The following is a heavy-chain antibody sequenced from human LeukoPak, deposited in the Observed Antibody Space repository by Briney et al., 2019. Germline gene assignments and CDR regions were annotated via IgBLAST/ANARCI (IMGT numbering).Heavy chain of an antibody. V-gene: IGHV4-34*01. CDR2: IYYSGST. J-gene: IGHJ4*02. D-gene: IGHD6-19*01. Sequence: SETLSLTCAVYGGSFSGYYWSWIRQHPGKGLEWIGYIYYSGSTYYNPSLKSRVTISVDTSKNQFSLKLSSVTAADTAVYYCAREGVAATQNNWGQGTLVTVSS. CDR3: AREGVAATQNN. CDR1: GGSFSGYY.